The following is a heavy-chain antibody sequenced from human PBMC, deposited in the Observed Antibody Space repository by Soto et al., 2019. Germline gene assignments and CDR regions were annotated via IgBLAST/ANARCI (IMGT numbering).Heavy chain of an antibody. CDR1: GFTFSSYA. V-gene: IGHV3-23*01. Sequence: GGSLRLSCAASGFTFSSYAMSWVRQAPGKGPEWVSAISGSGGSTYYADSVKGRFTISRDDSKNTLYLQMNSLRAEGTAVYYCAKDGITGTTLYYYYYYGMDVWGQGTTVTVSS. J-gene: IGHJ6*02. CDR3: AKDGITGTTLYYYYYYGMDV. D-gene: IGHD1-20*01. CDR2: ISGSGGST.